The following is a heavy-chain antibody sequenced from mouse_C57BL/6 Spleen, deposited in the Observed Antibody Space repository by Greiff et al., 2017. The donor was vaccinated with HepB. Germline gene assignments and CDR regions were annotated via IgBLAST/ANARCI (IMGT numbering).Heavy chain of an antibody. J-gene: IGHJ3*01. CDR3: ARGYYSNYFSWFAY. CDR2: IDPNSGGT. V-gene: IGHV1-72*01. CDR1: GYTFTSYW. Sequence: VQLKQPGAELVKPGASVKLSCKASGYTFTSYWMHWVQQRPGRGLEWIGWIDPNSGGTKYNEKCKSKATLTVDKPSSTAYMQLSSLTSEDSAVYFYARGYYSNYFSWFAYWGQGTLVTVSA. D-gene: IGHD2-5*01.